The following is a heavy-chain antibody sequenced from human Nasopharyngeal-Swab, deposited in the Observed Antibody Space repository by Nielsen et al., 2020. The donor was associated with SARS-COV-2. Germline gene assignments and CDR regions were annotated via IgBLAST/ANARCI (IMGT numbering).Heavy chain of an antibody. Sequence: RQAPGKGLEWIGYIYYSGSTNYNPSLKSRVTISVDKSKNQFSLKLSSVTAADTAVYYCATRRHGHWGQGTLVTVSS. D-gene: IGHD3/OR15-3a*01. CDR3: ATRRHGH. J-gene: IGHJ4*02. CDR2: IYYSGST. V-gene: IGHV4-61*05.